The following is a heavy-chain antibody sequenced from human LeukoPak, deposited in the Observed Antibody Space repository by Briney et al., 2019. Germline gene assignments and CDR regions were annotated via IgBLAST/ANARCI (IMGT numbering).Heavy chain of an antibody. CDR1: GDTFSSYG. CDR2: IIAYIGNT. V-gene: IGHV1-18*01. CDR3: VRDRVGGARWLDPFDF. Sequence: ASVKVSCKASGDTFSSYGISWVRQAPGQGLEWMGGIIAYIGNTNYAQKLQGRVTITADKSTSTAYRELSSLRSDDTALYYCVRDRVGGARWLDPFDFWGKGTLVTVSS. D-gene: IGHD6-19*01. J-gene: IGHJ4*02.